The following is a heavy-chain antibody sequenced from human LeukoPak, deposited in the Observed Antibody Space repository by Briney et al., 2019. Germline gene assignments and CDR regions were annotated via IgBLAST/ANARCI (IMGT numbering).Heavy chain of an antibody. Sequence: GTSVKVSCKASGCTFTSYDINWVRQATGQGLEWMGWMNPNSGNTGYAQKFQGRVTMTRNTSISTAYMELSSLRSEDTAVYYCCMVRGVITVGFDPWGQGTLVTVSS. J-gene: IGHJ5*02. CDR1: GCTFTSYD. CDR2: MNPNSGNT. V-gene: IGHV1-8*01. D-gene: IGHD3-10*01. CDR3: CMVRGVITVGFDP.